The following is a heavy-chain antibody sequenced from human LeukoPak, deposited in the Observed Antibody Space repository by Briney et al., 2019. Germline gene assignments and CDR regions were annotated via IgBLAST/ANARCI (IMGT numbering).Heavy chain of an antibody. J-gene: IGHJ4*02. Sequence: ASVKVSCKASGYTFTSYYMHWVRQAPGQGLEWMGIINPSGGSTNYAQKFQGRVTMTRDMSTSTVYMELSSLRSEDTAVYYCARGHGWAKPTTYYYFWSGLEYYFDYWGQGTLVTVSS. CDR1: GYTFTSYY. V-gene: IGHV1-46*01. D-gene: IGHD3-3*01. CDR2: INPSGGST. CDR3: ARGHGWAKPTTYYYFWSGLEYYFDY.